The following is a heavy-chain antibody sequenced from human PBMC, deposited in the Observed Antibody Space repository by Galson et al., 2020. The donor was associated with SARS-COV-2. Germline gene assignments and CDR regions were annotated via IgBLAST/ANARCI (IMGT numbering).Heavy chain of an antibody. D-gene: IGHD3-10*01. Sequence: GGSLRLSCAASGFTFSSYGMHWVRQAPGKGLEWVAVISYDGSNKYYADSVKGRFTISRDNSKNTLYLQMNSLRAEDTAVYYCASLYTSGFLWFGELNLSGSPFDYWGQGTLVTVSS. CDR2: ISYDGSNK. J-gene: IGHJ4*02. V-gene: IGHV3-30*03. CDR3: ASLYTSGFLWFGELNLSGSPFDY. CDR1: GFTFSSYG.